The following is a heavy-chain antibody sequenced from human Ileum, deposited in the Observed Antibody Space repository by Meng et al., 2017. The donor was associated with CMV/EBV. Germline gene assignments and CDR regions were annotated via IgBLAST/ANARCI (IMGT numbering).Heavy chain of an antibody. CDR2: INSDGSST. D-gene: IGHD1-26*01. J-gene: IGHJ4*02. Sequence: GGSLRLSCAASGFTFSSYWMHWVRQAPGKGRVWVSRINSDGSSTSYADSVKGRFTISRDNAKNTLYLQMNSLRAEDTAVYYCARRRRWESFDYWGQGTLVTVSS. CDR1: GFTFSSYW. CDR3: ARRRRWESFDY. V-gene: IGHV3-74*01.